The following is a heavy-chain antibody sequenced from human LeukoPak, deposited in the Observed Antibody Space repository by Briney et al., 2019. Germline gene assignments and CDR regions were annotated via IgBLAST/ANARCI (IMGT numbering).Heavy chain of an antibody. J-gene: IGHJ4*02. D-gene: IGHD3-10*01. V-gene: IGHV3-30*02. CDR1: GFTFSSYE. CDR3: AKDTAKSGRGWGYYCDN. CDR2: VRYDGSNK. Sequence: PGGSLRLSCAASGFTFSSYEMNWVRQAPGKGLEWLGFVRYDGSNKYYADFMKGRITISRESSNDTVLLQMVDLRLEDTGLYSCAKDTAKSGRGWGYYCDNWGRGVLVTVSS.